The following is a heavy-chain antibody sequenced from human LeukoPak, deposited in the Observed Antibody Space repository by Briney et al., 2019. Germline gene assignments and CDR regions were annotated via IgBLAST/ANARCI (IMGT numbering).Heavy chain of an antibody. CDR2: IYTSGST. D-gene: IGHD2/OR15-2a*01. CDR1: GGSISSGSYY. CDR3: ARDGLSKFDY. Sequence: PSQTLSLTCTVSGGSISSGSYYWSWVRQPAGKGLEWIGRIYTSGSTNYNPSLKSRVTISVDTSKNQSSLKLSSVTAADTAVYYCARDGLSKFDYWGPGILVTVSS. J-gene: IGHJ4*02. V-gene: IGHV4-61*02.